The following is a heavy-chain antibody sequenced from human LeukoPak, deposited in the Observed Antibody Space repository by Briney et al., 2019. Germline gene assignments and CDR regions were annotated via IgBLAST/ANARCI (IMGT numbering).Heavy chain of an antibody. CDR1: GITLGDYA. Sequence: PGRSLRLSCTASGITLGDYAMSWFRQAPGKGLEWVSAISGSGGSTYYADSVKGRFTISRDNSKNTLYLQMNSLRAEDTAVYYCAKRPTYYDILTGPFDYWGQGTLVTVSS. V-gene: IGHV3-23*01. CDR2: ISGSGGST. J-gene: IGHJ4*02. D-gene: IGHD3-9*01. CDR3: AKRPTYYDILTGPFDY.